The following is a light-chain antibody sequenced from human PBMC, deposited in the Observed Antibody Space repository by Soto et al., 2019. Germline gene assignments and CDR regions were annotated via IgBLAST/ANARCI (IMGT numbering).Light chain of an antibody. CDR1: TNDIGSYNY. Sequence: QSALTQPASVSGSPGQSITLSCAGTTNDIGSYNYASWFQQHPGEAPKLIIFEVTHRPSGISTRFSGSKSGNTASLTISDLQAEDEALYYCSSYKFSTTLRVFGGGTKLTVL. CDR3: SSYKFSTTLRV. CDR2: EVT. V-gene: IGLV2-14*01. J-gene: IGLJ3*02.